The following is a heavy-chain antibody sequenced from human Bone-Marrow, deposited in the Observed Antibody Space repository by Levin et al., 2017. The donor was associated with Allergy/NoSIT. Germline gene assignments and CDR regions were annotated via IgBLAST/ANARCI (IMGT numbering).Heavy chain of an antibody. CDR2: ISSSGSTI. CDR3: ARDRNQLLYRAYYGMDV. V-gene: IGHV3-11*01. CDR1: GSTFSDYY. J-gene: IGHJ6*02. D-gene: IGHD2-2*02. Sequence: GGSLRLSCAASGSTFSDYYMSWIRQAPGKGLEWVSYISSSGSTIYYADSVKGRFTISRDNAKNSLYLQMNSLRAEDTAVYYCARDRNQLLYRAYYGMDVWGQGTTVTVSS.